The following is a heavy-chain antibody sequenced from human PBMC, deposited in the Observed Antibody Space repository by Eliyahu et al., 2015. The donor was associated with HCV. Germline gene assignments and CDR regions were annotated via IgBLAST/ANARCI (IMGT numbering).Heavy chain of an antibody. CDR3: ARVGYYDSSGRYGGSGWFDP. CDR2: ISSSSSTI. V-gene: IGHV3-48*01. J-gene: IGHJ5*02. D-gene: IGHD3-22*01. CDR1: GFTFSSYS. Sequence: EVQLVESGGGLVQPGGSLRLSCAASGFTFSSYSMNXVRQAPGKGLEWVSYISSSSSTIYYADSVKGRFTISRDNAKNSLYLQMNSLRAEDTAVYYCARVGYYDSSGRYGGSGWFDPWGQGTLVTVSS.